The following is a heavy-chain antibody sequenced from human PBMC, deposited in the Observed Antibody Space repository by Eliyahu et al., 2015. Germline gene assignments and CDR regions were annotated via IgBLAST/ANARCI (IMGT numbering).Heavy chain of an antibody. CDR3: AKRPYCSSTSCYTAAFDI. D-gene: IGHD2-2*02. J-gene: IGHJ3*02. CDR1: GXXFXXXA. CDR2: ISGSGGST. Sequence: EVQLLESGGGLVQPGGSLRLSCAAXGXXFXXXAXSWVRQAPGKGLEWVSAISGSGGSTYYADSVKGRFTISRDNSKNTLYLQMNSLRAEDTAVYYCAKRPYCSSTSCYTAAFDIWGQGTMVTVSS. V-gene: IGHV3-23*01.